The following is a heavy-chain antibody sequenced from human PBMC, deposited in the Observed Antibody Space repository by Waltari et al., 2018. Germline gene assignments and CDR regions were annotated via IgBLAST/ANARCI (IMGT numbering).Heavy chain of an antibody. J-gene: IGHJ4*02. CDR3: ARDPLNASFGYFDY. V-gene: IGHV4-61*02. Sequence: QVQLQESGPGLVKPSQTLSLTCTVSGSSLSSGNYFWSWIRQPAGKGLEWIGRVYTTGSTNYNPSLKTRVAISIDTSKNQISLKLASVTAADTAVYYCARDPLNASFGYFDYWGQGALVTVSS. D-gene: IGHD3-3*01. CDR2: VYTTGST. CDR1: GSSLSSGNYF.